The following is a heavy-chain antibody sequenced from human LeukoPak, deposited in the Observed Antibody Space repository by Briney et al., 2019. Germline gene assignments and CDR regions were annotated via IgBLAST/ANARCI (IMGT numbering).Heavy chain of an antibody. V-gene: IGHV4-34*01. CDR1: GGSFSGYY. J-gene: IGHJ5*02. Sequence: PSETLSLTCAVYGGSFSGYYWSWIRQPPGKGLEWIGEINHSGSTNYNLSLKSRVTISVDTSKNQFSLKLSSVTAADTAVYYCARAIAAAADEWFDPWGQGTLVTVSS. CDR3: ARAIAAAADEWFDP. CDR2: INHSGST. D-gene: IGHD6-13*01.